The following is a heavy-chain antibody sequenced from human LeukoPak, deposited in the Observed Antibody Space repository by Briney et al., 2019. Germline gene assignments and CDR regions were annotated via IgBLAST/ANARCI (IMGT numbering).Heavy chain of an antibody. V-gene: IGHV3-30*02. D-gene: IGHD4-23*01. J-gene: IGHJ4*02. Sequence: GGSLRLSCAASGFTFRNYGMHWVRQAPGKGLEWVALILYDGRKVYHADSVKGRFTISRDNSKNTLYLQMNSLRAEDTALYYCARDPDDGGNNLDYWGQGTLVAVSS. CDR3: ARDPDDGGNNLDY. CDR2: ILYDGRKV. CDR1: GFTFRNYG.